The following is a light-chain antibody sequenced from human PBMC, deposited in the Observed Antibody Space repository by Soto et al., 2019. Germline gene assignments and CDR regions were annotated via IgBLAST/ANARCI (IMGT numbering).Light chain of an antibody. CDR2: LGS. J-gene: IGKJ1*01. V-gene: IGKV2-28*01. Sequence: DIVMTQSPLSLPVTPGEPASISCRSSQSLLHSNGYNYLDWYLQKPGQSPQLLIYLGSNRASGVPDRLSGSGSGTDFTLKIRRVEAEDVGVYYCMQPLQSWTFGQGTKVEIK. CDR1: QSLLHSNGYNY. CDR3: MQPLQSWT.